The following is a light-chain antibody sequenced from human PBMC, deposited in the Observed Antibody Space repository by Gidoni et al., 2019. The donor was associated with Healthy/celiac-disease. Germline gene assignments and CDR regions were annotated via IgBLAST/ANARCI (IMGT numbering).Light chain of an antibody. CDR1: QSISSY. Sequence: VGDRVTITCRASQSISSYLNWYQQKPGKAPKLLIYAASSLQSGVPSRFSGSGSGTDFTLTISSLQPEDFATYYCQQSYSTPMYTFGQGTKLEIK. CDR3: QQSYSTPMYT. J-gene: IGKJ2*01. CDR2: AAS. V-gene: IGKV1-39*01.